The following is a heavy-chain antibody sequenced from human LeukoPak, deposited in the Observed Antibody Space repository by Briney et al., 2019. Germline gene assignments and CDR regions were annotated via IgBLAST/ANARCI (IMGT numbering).Heavy chain of an antibody. CDR2: ISDDGSNE. J-gene: IGHJ4*02. CDR1: GFTFSYYG. CDR3: VKRLHSGYYFDY. D-gene: IGHD5-12*01. V-gene: IGHV3-30*18. Sequence: PGGSLRLSCAASGFTFSYYGMHWVRQAPGKGLEWVAAISDDGSNEYYADSVKGRFTISRDNSKNTLYLQMNSLRAEDTAVYYCVKRLHSGYYFDYWGQGTLVTVSS.